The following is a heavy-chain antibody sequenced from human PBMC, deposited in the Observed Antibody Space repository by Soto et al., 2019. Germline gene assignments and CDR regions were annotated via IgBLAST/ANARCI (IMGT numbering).Heavy chain of an antibody. Sequence: GGSLRLSCAASGFTFSSYAMSWVRQAPGKGLEWVSAISGSGGSTYYADSVKGRFTISRDNSKNTLYLQMNSLRAEDTAVYYCAKGLVDCSGGSCYKNYYYYYMDAWGKGTTVTVSS. V-gene: IGHV3-23*01. J-gene: IGHJ6*03. CDR1: GFTFSSYA. D-gene: IGHD2-15*01. CDR2: ISGSGGST. CDR3: AKGLVDCSGGSCYKNYYYYYMDA.